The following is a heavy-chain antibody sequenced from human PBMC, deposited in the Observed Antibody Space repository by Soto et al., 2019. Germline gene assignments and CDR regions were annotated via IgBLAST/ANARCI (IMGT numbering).Heavy chain of an antibody. Sequence: PSETLSLTCTVSGGSISSTSYYWVWIRQPPGKGLEWIGSIYYTGSTYYNPSLKSRVTISVDTSKNQFSLKLSSVTAADTAVYYCARRYGASFDYWGQGTLVTVSS. CDR2: IYYTGST. D-gene: IGHD4-17*01. CDR3: ARRYGASFDY. V-gene: IGHV4-39*07. CDR1: GGSISSTSYY. J-gene: IGHJ4*02.